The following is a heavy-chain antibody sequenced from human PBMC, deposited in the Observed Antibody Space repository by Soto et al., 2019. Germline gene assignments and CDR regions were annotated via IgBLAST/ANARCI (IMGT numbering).Heavy chain of an antibody. Sequence: LSLTCAVYGGSFSGYYWSWIRQPPGKGLEWIGEINHSGSTNYNPSLKSRVTISVDTSKNQFSLKLSSVTAADTAVYYCARGPYSSSWYDWFDPWGQGTLVTV. CDR1: GGSFSGYY. CDR2: INHSGST. D-gene: IGHD6-13*01. J-gene: IGHJ5*02. CDR3: ARGPYSSSWYDWFDP. V-gene: IGHV4-34*01.